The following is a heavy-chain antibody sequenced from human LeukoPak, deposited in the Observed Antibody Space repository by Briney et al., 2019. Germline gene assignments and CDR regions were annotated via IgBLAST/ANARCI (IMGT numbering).Heavy chain of an antibody. J-gene: IGHJ4*02. D-gene: IGHD6-13*01. CDR3: AREALWQQLPDY. CDR1: GGSISSGDYY. Sequence: SETLSLTCTVSGGSISSGDYYWSWIRQPPGKGLEWIGSIYYSGSTYYNPSLKSRVTISVDTSKNQFSLKLSSVTAADTAVYYCAREALWQQLPDYWGQGTLVTVSS. CDR2: IYYSGST. V-gene: IGHV4-39*07.